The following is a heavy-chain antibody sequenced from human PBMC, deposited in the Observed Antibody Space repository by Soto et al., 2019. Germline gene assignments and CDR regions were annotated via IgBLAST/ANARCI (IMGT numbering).Heavy chain of an antibody. CDR3: ARELERVFDY. Sequence: QVQLVESGGGVVQPGRSLRLSCAASGFTFSSYAMHWVRQAPGKGLEWVAVIAYDGRHKYYADSVKGRFTISRDNSKNTLYLQMNSLRIEDTAVYYCARELERVFDYWGQGTLVTVSS. CDR1: GFTFSSYA. V-gene: IGHV3-30*04. CDR2: IAYDGRHK. D-gene: IGHD1-1*01. J-gene: IGHJ4*02.